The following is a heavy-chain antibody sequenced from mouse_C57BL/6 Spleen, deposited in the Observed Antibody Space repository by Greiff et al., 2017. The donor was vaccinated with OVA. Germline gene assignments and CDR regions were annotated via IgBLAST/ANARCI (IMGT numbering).Heavy chain of an antibody. Sequence: EVKVVESGGGLVKPGGSLKLSCAASGFTFSDYGMHWVRQAPEKGLEWVAYISSGSSTIYYADTVKGRFTISRDNAKNTLFLQMTSLRSEDTAMYYCARPGYYGNSYYAMDYWGQGTSVTVSS. CDR3: ARPGYYGNSYYAMDY. CDR2: ISSGSSTI. V-gene: IGHV5-17*01. J-gene: IGHJ4*01. D-gene: IGHD2-1*01. CDR1: GFTFSDYG.